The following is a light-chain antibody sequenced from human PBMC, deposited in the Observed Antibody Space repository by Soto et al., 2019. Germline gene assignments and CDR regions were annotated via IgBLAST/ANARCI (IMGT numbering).Light chain of an antibody. CDR2: DTS. CDR1: QSVSSY. Sequence: ESVLTQSPATLSLSPGERATLSCRTSQSVSSYLAWYQQKPGQAPRLLIDDTSNRATGIPARFSGSGSGTDFTLTISSLEPEDFAVYYCQQRSNWPVTFGQGTRLEIK. CDR3: QQRSNWPVT. J-gene: IGKJ5*01. V-gene: IGKV3-11*01.